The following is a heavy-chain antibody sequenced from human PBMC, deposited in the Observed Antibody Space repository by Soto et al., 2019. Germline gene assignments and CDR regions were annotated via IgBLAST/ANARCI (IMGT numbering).Heavy chain of an antibody. CDR3: ATADTHYFDSRGSNFYY. CDR2: ISNSGGRT. Sequence: GGSLRLSCAASGFTFTSYALSWVRQAPGKGLEWVSAISNSGGRTDYADSVKGRFTISRDNPKNTVYLQMNGLRAEDTAVYYCATADTHYFDSRGSNFYYCSQRTLVTVSS. CDR1: GFTFTSYA. V-gene: IGHV3-23*01. J-gene: IGHJ4*01. D-gene: IGHD3-22*01.